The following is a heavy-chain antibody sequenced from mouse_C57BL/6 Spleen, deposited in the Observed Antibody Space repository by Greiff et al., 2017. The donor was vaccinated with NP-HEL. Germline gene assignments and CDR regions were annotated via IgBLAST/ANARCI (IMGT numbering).Heavy chain of an antibody. CDR3: ARYRLLRFYFDY. CDR1: GYTFTSYW. CDR2: IYPGSGST. Sequence: QVQLQQPGAELVKPGASVKMSCKASGYTFTSYWITWVKQRPGQGLEWIGDIYPGSGSTNYNEKFKSKATMTVDTSSSTAYMQLSSLTSEDSAVYYCARYRLLRFYFDYWGQGTTLTVSS. J-gene: IGHJ2*01. D-gene: IGHD1-1*01. V-gene: IGHV1-55*01.